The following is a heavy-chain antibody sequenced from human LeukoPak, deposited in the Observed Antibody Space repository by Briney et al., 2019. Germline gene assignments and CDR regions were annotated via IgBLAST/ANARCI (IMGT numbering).Heavy chain of an antibody. CDR3: AGAAAALFDY. J-gene: IGHJ4*02. D-gene: IGHD6-13*01. V-gene: IGHV4-34*01. Sequence: SETLSLTCAVYGGSFSGYYRSWIRQPPGKGLEWIGEINHSGSTNYNPSLKSRVTISVDTSKNQFSLKLSSVTAADTAVYYCAGAAAALFDYWGQGTLVTVSS. CDR1: GGSFSGYY. CDR2: INHSGST.